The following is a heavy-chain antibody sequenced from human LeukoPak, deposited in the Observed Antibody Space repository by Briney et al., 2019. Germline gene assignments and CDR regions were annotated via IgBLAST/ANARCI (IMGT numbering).Heavy chain of an antibody. Sequence: ASVNVSCKSSGYTVTSYGITWVRQAPGQGLEWMGWISAYNGNTNYAQKLRGRVTMTTDTSTTTAYMELRSLRSDDTAVYYCARQNWGSDYWGQGTLVTVSS. V-gene: IGHV1-18*01. CDR1: GYTVTSYG. J-gene: IGHJ4*02. D-gene: IGHD7-27*01. CDR3: ARQNWGSDY. CDR2: ISAYNGNT.